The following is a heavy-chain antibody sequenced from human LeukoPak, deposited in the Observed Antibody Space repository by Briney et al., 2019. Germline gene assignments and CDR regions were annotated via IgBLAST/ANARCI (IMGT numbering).Heavy chain of an antibody. CDR2: INHSGST. D-gene: IGHD2-21*01. Sequence: SETLSLTCAVYGGSFSGYYWSWIRQPPEKGLEWIGEINHSGSTNYNPSLKSRVTISVDTSKNQFSLKLSSVTAADTAVYYCARAIYSSRYYMDVWGKGTTVTVSS. CDR3: ARAIYSSRYYMDV. J-gene: IGHJ6*03. CDR1: GGSFSGYY. V-gene: IGHV4-34*01.